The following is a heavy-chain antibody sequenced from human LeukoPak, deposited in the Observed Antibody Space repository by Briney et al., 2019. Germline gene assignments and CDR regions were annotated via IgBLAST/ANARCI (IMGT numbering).Heavy chain of an antibody. Sequence: SVKVSCKASGGTFSSYGISWVGQAPGEGLEWMGGIIAIFGTAKYAQKFQGRVTITTDESTSTAYMELSSLRSEDPAVYYCAMTYYDFWSGYYSFAFDIWGQGTMVTVSS. J-gene: IGHJ3*02. CDR1: GGTFSSYG. CDR2: IIAIFGTA. CDR3: AMTYYDFWSGYYSFAFDI. D-gene: IGHD3-3*01. V-gene: IGHV1-69*05.